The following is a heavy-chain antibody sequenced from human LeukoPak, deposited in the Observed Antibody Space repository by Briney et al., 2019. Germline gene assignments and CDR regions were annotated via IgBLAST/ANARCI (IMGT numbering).Heavy chain of an antibody. D-gene: IGHD3-16*01. CDR2: IWPGDSDT. V-gene: IGHV5-51*01. CDR1: GYTFTTYW. CDR3: ARPRQGDWFEP. J-gene: IGHJ5*02. Sequence: GESLKISCKASGYTFTTYWIGWVRQMPGKGLEWRGVIWPGDSDTRYSPSFQGQVTISVDKSITTAYLQWSSLKASDSAMYYCARPRQGDWFEPWGQGTLVTVSS.